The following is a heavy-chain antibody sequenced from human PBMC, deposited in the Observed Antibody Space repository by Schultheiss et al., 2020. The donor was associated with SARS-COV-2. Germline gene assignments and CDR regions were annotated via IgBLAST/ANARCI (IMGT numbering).Heavy chain of an antibody. Sequence: SETLSLTCAVYGGSFSNYFWNWIRQPPGKGLEWIGEINHSGSTNYNPSLKSRVTISVDTSKNQFSLKLSSVTAADTAVYYCARGGWYYYYGMDVWGQGTTVTVSS. J-gene: IGHJ6*02. CDR2: INHSGST. CDR3: ARGGWYYYYGMDV. D-gene: IGHD6-19*01. CDR1: GGSFSNYF. V-gene: IGHV4-34*01.